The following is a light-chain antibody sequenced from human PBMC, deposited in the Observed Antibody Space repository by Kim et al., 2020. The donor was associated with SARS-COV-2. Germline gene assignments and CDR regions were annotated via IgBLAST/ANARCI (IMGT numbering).Light chain of an antibody. CDR1: QSVSSY. CDR2: YAS. J-gene: IGKJ4*01. Sequence: EIVLTQSPGTLSLSPGERATLSCRASQSVSSYLAWYQQKPGQAPRLLIYYASSRATGIPARFSGSGSGTDFTLTLSSLEPEDFAVYYCQQCSTWPLTFGGGTKVDIK. CDR3: QQCSTWPLT. V-gene: IGKV3-11*01.